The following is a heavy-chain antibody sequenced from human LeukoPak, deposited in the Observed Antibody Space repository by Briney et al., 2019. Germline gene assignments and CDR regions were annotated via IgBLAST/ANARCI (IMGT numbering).Heavy chain of an antibody. CDR1: GYIFTGYY. CDR3: ARHPYSGSYHFDY. J-gene: IGHJ4*02. V-gene: IGHV1-2*02. D-gene: IGHD1-26*01. CDR2: INPNSGGT. Sequence: AASVKVSCKASGYIFTGYYMHWVRQAPGQGLEWMGWINPNSGGTNSAQKFQGRVTMTRDTSISTAYMELSRLTSDDTAVHYCARHPYSGSYHFDYWGQGTLVTVSS.